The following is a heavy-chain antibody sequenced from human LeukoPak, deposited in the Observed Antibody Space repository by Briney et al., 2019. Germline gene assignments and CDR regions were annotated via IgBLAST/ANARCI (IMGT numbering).Heavy chain of an antibody. CDR3: ARDMRFRRGLTGYRNWFDP. Sequence: GGSLRLSCAASGFTFSSYWMSWVRQAPGKGLEWVANIKQDGSEKYYVDPVKGRFTISRDNAKNSLYLQMNSLRAEDTAVYYCARDMRFRRGLTGYRNWFDPWGQGTLVTVSS. V-gene: IGHV3-7*01. CDR1: GFTFSSYW. CDR2: IKQDGSEK. J-gene: IGHJ5*02. D-gene: IGHD3-9*01.